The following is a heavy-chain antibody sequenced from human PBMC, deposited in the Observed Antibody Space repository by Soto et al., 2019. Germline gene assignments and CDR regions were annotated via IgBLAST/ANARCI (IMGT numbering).Heavy chain of an antibody. J-gene: IGHJ4*02. CDR3: ARVNNYGGPNFDY. D-gene: IGHD4-17*01. CDR2: IYYSGST. CDR1: GGSISSGGYY. V-gene: IGHV4-61*08. Sequence: SETLSLTCTVSGGSISSGGYYWSWIRQHPGKGLEWIGYIYYSGSTNYNPSLKSRVTISVDTSKNQFSLKLSSVTAADTAVYYCARVNNYGGPNFDYWGQGTLVTVSS.